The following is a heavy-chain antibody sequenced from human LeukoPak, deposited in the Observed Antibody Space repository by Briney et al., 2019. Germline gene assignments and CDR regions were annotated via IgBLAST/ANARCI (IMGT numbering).Heavy chain of an antibody. CDR3: ARSSIAARPDFDY. Sequence: ASVKVSCKASGYTFTSYDINWVRQATGQGLEWMGWMNPNSGNTGYAQKFQGRVTMTRDTSTSTVYMELSSLRSEDTAVYYCARSSIAARPDFDYWGQGTLVTVSS. CDR1: GYTFTSYD. D-gene: IGHD6-6*01. V-gene: IGHV1-8*01. CDR2: MNPNSGNT. J-gene: IGHJ4*02.